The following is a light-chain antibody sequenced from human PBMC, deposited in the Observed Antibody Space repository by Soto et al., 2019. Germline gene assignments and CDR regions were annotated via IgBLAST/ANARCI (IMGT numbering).Light chain of an antibody. J-gene: IGKJ4*01. CDR3: QQYGRSLT. V-gene: IGKV3-20*01. CDR2: GAS. Sequence: EIVLTQSPGTLSLSPGERATLSCRASQSVNNNYLAWYQQKRGQAPRLLVYGASPRATGIPDRFSGSVSGTDFTLTISRLEPEDFAVYYCQQYGRSLTFGGGTKVEIK. CDR1: QSVNNNY.